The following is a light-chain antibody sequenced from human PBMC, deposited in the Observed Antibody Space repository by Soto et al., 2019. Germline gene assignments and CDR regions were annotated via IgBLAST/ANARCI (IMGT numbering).Light chain of an antibody. Sequence: QSALTQPASVSGSPGQSITISCTGTSSDVGGYNYVSWYQQHPGKAPKLMIYDVSDRPSGVSNRFYGSKSANTASLTISGLQAEDEADYYCSSYRSSSTPVLFGGGTKLTVL. J-gene: IGLJ3*02. CDR1: SSDVGGYNY. CDR2: DVS. CDR3: SSYRSSSTPVL. V-gene: IGLV2-14*01.